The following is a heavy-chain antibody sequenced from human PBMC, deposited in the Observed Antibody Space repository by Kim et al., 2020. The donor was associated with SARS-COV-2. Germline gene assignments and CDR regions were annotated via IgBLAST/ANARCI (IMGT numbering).Heavy chain of an antibody. V-gene: IGHV1-2*02. CDR2: T. Sequence: TTYAQKFQGRVTMTRDPSINTAYMELSSLRSDDTAVYYCARRESTGWSSDYWGQGTLVTVS. D-gene: IGHD6-19*01. J-gene: IGHJ4*02. CDR3: ARRESTGWSSDY.